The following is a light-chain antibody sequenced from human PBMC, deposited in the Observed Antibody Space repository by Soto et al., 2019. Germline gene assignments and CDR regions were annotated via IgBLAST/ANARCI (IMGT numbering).Light chain of an antibody. CDR2: WAS. CDR3: QQYYSGRT. CDR1: QSVLHRSKRKHY. Sequence: DIVMTQSPDSLAVSLGERTTINCRSSQSVLHRSKRKHYLAWYQQKAGQPPKLLISWASTRESGVPDRFSGSGSGTDFTLTISSLQAEDVATYYCQQYYSGRTFGQGTKVEI. V-gene: IGKV4-1*01. J-gene: IGKJ1*01.